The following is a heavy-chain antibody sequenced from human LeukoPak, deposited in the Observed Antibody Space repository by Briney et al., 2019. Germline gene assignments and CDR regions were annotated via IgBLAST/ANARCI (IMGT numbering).Heavy chain of an antibody. CDR2: IYYSGST. Sequence: SETLSLTCTVSGGSISSYYWSWIRQPPGKGLEWIGYIYYSGSTNYNPSLKSRVTISVDTSKNQFSPKLSSVTAADTAVYYCARVGGDTDAFDIWGQGTTVTVSS. CDR1: GGSISSYY. J-gene: IGHJ3*02. CDR3: ARVGGDTDAFDI. V-gene: IGHV4-59*01. D-gene: IGHD2-21*02.